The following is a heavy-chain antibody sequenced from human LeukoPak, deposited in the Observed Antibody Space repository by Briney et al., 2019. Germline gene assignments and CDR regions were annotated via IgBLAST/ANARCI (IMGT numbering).Heavy chain of an antibody. D-gene: IGHD5-12*01. Sequence: GGSLRLSCAASGFTFSSYAMHWVRQAPGKGLEWVAVISYDGSNKYYADSVKGRFTISRDNSKNTLYLQMNGLRAEDTAVYYCARVSGGYAPFDYWGQGTLVTVSS. CDR2: ISYDGSNK. J-gene: IGHJ4*02. CDR1: GFTFSSYA. CDR3: ARVSGGYAPFDY. V-gene: IGHV3-30-3*01.